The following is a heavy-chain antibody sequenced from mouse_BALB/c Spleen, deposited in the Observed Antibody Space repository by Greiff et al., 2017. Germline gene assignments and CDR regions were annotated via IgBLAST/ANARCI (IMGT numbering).Heavy chain of an antibody. CDR1: GYAFTNYL. Sequence: VQLQQSGAELVRPGTSVKVSCKASGYAFTNYLIEWVKQRPGQGLEWIGVINPGSGGTYYNEKFKGKATLTEDKSSSTAYMQLSSLTSDDSAVDFCARAARGTVFDYWGQGTTVTVSS. J-gene: IGHJ2*01. V-gene: IGHV1-54*01. CDR2: INPGSGGT. D-gene: IGHD3-1*01. CDR3: ARAARGTVFDY.